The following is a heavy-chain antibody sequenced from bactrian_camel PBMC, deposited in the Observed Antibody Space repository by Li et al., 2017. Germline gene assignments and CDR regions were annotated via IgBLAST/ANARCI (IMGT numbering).Heavy chain of an antibody. CDR3: ATGGRLPYGGSWSEDFGY. CDR1: GFTFGGWA. V-gene: IGHV3S1*01. J-gene: IGHJ6*01. CDR2: IHTGAGVI. Sequence: QLVESGGGSVQPGGSLRLSCAASGFTFGGWAMSWVRQAPGEGLEWLSAIHTGAGVIHTADSVKGRFTISRDNAKNTLYLQMNSLQTEDTAVYYCATGGRLPYGGSWSEDFGYWGQGTQVTVS. D-gene: IGHD6*01.